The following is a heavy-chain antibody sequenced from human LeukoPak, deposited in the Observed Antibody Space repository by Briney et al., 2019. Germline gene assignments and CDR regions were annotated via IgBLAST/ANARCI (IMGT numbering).Heavy chain of an antibody. D-gene: IGHD3-10*01. CDR2: ISYDGSNK. J-gene: IGHJ4*02. CDR1: GFTFSSYG. CDR3: AKDQPLTYYYGSGSPDY. V-gene: IGHV3-30*18. Sequence: PGGSLRLSCAASGFTFSSYGMHWVRQAPGKGLEWVAVISYDGSNKYYADSVKGRFTISRDNSKNTLYLQMNSLRAEDTAVYYCAKDQPLTYYYGSGSPDYWGQGTLVTVSS.